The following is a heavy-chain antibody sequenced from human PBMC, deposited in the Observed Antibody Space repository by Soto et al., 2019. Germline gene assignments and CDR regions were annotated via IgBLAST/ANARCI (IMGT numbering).Heavy chain of an antibody. CDR3: ARAPPLVGATSWAFDI. D-gene: IGHD1-26*01. CDR1: GGSFSGYY. CDR2: INHSGST. V-gene: IGHV4-34*01. Sequence: SETLSLTCAVYGGSFSGYYWSWIRQPPGKGLEWIGEINHSGSTNYNPSLKSRVTISVDTSKNQFSLKLSSVTAADTAVYYYARAPPLVGATSWAFDIWGQGTMVTVSS. J-gene: IGHJ3*02.